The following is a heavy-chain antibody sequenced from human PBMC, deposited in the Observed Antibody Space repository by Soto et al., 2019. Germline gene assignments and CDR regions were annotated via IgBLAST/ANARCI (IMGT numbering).Heavy chain of an antibody. D-gene: IGHD3-3*01. V-gene: IGHV3-15*07. CDR2: IKSKTDGGTT. J-gene: IGHJ6*02. CDR3: TTSGITIFGVVAEDPDYYYGMDV. Sequence: GSLRLSCAASGFTFSNAWMNWVRQAPGKGLEWVGRIKSKTDGGTTDYAAPVKGRFTISRDDSKNTLYLQMNSLKTEDTAVYYCTTSGITIFGVVAEDPDYYYGMDVWGQGTTVTVSS. CDR1: GFTFSNAW.